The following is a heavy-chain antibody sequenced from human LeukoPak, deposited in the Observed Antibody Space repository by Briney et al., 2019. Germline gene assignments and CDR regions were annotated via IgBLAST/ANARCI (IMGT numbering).Heavy chain of an antibody. CDR3: AYESYDSSGYYYDY. V-gene: IGHV1-18*04. CDR2: ISAYNGNT. J-gene: IGHJ4*02. CDR1: GYTFTGYY. Sequence: ASVKVSCKASGYTFTGYYMHWVRQAPGQGLEWMGWISAYNGNTNYAQKLQGRVTMTTDTSTSTAYMELRSLRSDDTAVYYCAYESYDSSGYYYDYWGQGTLVTVSS. D-gene: IGHD3-22*01.